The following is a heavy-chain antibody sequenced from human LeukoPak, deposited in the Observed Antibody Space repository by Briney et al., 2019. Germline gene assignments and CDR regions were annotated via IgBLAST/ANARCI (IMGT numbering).Heavy chain of an antibody. CDR2: IYYSGST. CDR1: GGSISSYH. J-gene: IGHJ4*02. CDR3: ARVSGSYFYYFDY. D-gene: IGHD1-26*01. Sequence: SETLSLTCTVSGGSISSYHWSWIRQPPGKGLEWIGYIYYSGSTNYNPSLKSRVTISVDTSKNQSSLKLSSVTAADTAVYYCARVSGSYFYYFDYWGQGTLVTVSS. V-gene: IGHV4-59*01.